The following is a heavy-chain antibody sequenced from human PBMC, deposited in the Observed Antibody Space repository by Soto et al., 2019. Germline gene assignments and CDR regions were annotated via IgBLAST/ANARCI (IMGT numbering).Heavy chain of an antibody. CDR2: ISSSGSYT. D-gene: IGHD3-22*01. V-gene: IGHV3-11*05. Sequence: PGGSLRLSCAGSGFIFSDYYMSWIRQVPGKGLEWISYISSSGSYTNYADSVKGRFTISRDSVKNSLYLQMNSLSPEDMAVYHCARDRGYYDSSGYYHDYWGQGTLVTVSS. CDR3: ARDRGYYDSSGYYHDY. J-gene: IGHJ4*02. CDR1: GFIFSDYY.